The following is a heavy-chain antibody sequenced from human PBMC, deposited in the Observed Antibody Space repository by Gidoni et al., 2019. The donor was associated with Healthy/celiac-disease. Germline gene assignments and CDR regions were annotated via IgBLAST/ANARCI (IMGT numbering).Heavy chain of an antibody. J-gene: IGHJ6*03. V-gene: IGHV1-69*04. CDR3: AREGPGSVPNYYYYMDV. CDR1: GGTFSSYA. CDR2: IIPILGIA. D-gene: IGHD3-10*01. Sequence: QVQLVPSGAEVKKPGSSVKVSCKASGGTFSSYAISWVRQAPGQGIEWMGRIIPILGIANYAQKFQGRVTITADKSTSTAYMELSSLRSEDTAVYYCAREGPGSVPNYYYYMDVWGKGTTVTVSS.